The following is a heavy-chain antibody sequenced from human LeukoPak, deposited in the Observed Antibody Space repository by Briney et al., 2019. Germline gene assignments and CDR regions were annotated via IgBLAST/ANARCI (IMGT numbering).Heavy chain of an antibody. D-gene: IGHD1-26*01. CDR2: IHYSGNT. V-gene: IGHV4-39*07. CDR1: GGSLSSSNYY. Sequence: PSETLSLTCTVSGGSLSSSNYYWVWIRQPPGKGLEWIGSIHYSGNTYYDPSLKSRVTMSVGTSKNQFSLKLSSVTAADTAVYYCARRGVGAKGIDYWGQGTLVTVSS. CDR3: ARRGVGAKGIDY. J-gene: IGHJ4*02.